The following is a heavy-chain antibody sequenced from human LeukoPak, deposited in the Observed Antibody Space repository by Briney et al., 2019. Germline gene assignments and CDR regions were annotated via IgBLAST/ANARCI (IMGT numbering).Heavy chain of an antibody. Sequence: PSETLSLTCAVSGGSISNYYWSWIRRPAGKGLEWIGRIYPSGSTNYNPSLKSRVTMSVDTSENQFSLKLSSVTAADTAVYFCARGGYSSSWSPDYWGQGTLVTVSS. CDR1: GGSISNYY. J-gene: IGHJ4*02. CDR2: IYPSGST. D-gene: IGHD6-6*01. V-gene: IGHV4-4*07. CDR3: ARGGYSSSWSPDY.